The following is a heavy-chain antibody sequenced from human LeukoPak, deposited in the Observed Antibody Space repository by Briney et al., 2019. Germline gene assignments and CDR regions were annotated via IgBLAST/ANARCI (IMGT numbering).Heavy chain of an antibody. Sequence: SETLSLTCTVSGGSISSYYWSWIRQPPGKGLEWIGYIYYSGSTNYNPSLKSRVTISVDTSKNQFSLKLSSVTAADTAVYYCARGRGATRIQLWLSFDYWGQGTLVTVSS. CDR2: IYYSGST. D-gene: IGHD5-18*01. CDR3: ARGRGATRIQLWLSFDY. J-gene: IGHJ4*02. CDR1: GGSISSYY. V-gene: IGHV4-59*01.